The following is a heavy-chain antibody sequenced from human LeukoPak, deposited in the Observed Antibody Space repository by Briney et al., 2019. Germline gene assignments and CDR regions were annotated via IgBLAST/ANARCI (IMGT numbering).Heavy chain of an antibody. V-gene: IGHV3-21*01. CDR1: GFTCSSYS. CDR3: ASLRKRGGAFDI. Sequence: GGSLRLSCAASGFTCSSYSMNWVRQAPGKGLEWVSSISSSSSYIYYADSVKGRFTISRDNAKNSLYLQMNSLRAEDTAVHYCASLRKRGGAFDIWGQGTMVTVSS. J-gene: IGHJ3*02. CDR2: ISSSSSYI.